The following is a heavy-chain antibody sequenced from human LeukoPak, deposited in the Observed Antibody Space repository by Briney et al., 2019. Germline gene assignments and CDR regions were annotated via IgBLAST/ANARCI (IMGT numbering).Heavy chain of an antibody. CDR3: ITGGYYLDY. J-gene: IGHJ4*02. CDR2: IKSKSDGGTT. V-gene: IGHV3-15*01. Sequence: GGSLRLSCAGSGXTFSNAWMNWVRQAPEKGLEWVGRIKSKSDGGTTDYAAPGKGRFTISRDDSENTVYLQMDSLKTEDTAVYYCITGGYYLDYWGQGTLVTVSS. CDR1: GXTFSNAW.